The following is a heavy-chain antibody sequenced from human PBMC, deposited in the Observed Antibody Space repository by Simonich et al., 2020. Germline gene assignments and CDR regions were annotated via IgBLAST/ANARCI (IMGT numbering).Heavy chain of an antibody. CDR3: ARARLYSSSHAFDI. CDR2: IHPNSGGT. J-gene: IGHJ3*02. V-gene: IGHV1-2*02. Sequence: QVQLVQSGAEVKKPGASVKVSCKASGYTFTGYYMKWVRQAPEQGLEWMGSIHPNSGGTNYAQKFQGSVTMTRDTSISTAYMELSRLRSDDTAVYYCARARLYSSSHAFDIWGQGTMVTVSS. D-gene: IGHD6-6*01. CDR1: GYTFTGYY.